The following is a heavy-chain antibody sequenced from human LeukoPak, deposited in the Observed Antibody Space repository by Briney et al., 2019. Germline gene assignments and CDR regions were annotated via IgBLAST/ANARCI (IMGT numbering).Heavy chain of an antibody. CDR1: GFTFSSYT. J-gene: IGHJ3*02. Sequence: PGGSLRLSCAGSGFTFSSYTMNWVRQAPGKGLEWVSSIRSSSRYIYYADSVKGRFTISRGNAKNSLSLQMNSLRAEDTAVYYCARDYYDSSGYPAAFDIWGQGTVVTVSS. V-gene: IGHV3-21*01. CDR2: IRSSSRYI. D-gene: IGHD3-22*01. CDR3: ARDYYDSSGYPAAFDI.